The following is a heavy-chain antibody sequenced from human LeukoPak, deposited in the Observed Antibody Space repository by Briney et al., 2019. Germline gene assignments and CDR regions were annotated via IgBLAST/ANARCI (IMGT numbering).Heavy chain of an antibody. CDR3: ARGLWFGELTPFDP. J-gene: IGHJ5*02. Sequence: PSETLSLTCTVSGGSISSYYWSWIRQPPGKGLEWIGYIYYSGSTNYNPSLKTRVTISVDTSNTQFSLKLSSVTAADTAVYYCARGLWFGELTPFDPWGQGTLVTVSS. D-gene: IGHD3-10*01. V-gene: IGHV4-59*01. CDR2: IYYSGST. CDR1: GGSISSYY.